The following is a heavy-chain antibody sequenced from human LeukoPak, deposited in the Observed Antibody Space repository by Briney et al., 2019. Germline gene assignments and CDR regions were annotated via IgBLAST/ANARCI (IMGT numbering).Heavy chain of an antibody. CDR1: GFTFRNYA. CDR3: AKVGDYYGSGKYSNFDY. Sequence: HPGGSLRLSCTGSGFTFRNYAMTWVRQAPGKGLEWVSAISGSGSTTYYADSVKGRFTISRDNSKNTLYLQMSSLRAEDTAVYYCAKVGDYYGSGKYSNFDYWGQGTLVTVSS. CDR2: ISGSGSTT. V-gene: IGHV3-23*01. J-gene: IGHJ4*02. D-gene: IGHD3-10*01.